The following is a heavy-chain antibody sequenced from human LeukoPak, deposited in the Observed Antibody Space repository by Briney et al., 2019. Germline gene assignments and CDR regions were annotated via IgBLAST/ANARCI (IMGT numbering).Heavy chain of an antibody. J-gene: IGHJ4*02. D-gene: IGHD6-13*01. CDR3: AREPTYSSSWYTNCDY. CDR2: ISISTSSI. CDR1: GFTFSNYN. V-gene: IGHV3-48*01. Sequence: GGSLRLSCAASGFTFSNYNMNWVRQAPGKGLEWVSYISISTSSIYYADSVKGRFTISRDNAENSLYLQMNSLRAEDTAVYHCAREPTYSSSWYTNCDYWGQGTLVTVSS.